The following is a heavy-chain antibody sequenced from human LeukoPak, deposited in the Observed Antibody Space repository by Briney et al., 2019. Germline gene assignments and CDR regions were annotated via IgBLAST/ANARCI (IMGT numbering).Heavy chain of an antibody. Sequence: SVKVSCKASGYTFTSYYMHWVRQAPGQGLGWMGGIIPNFGTANYAQKFQGRVTITADESTSTAYMELSSLRSEDTAVYYCARTRSPGYYYMDVWGKGTTVTVSS. CDR2: IIPNFGTA. CDR3: ARTRSPGYYYMDV. J-gene: IGHJ6*03. V-gene: IGHV1-69*13. CDR1: GYTFTSYY.